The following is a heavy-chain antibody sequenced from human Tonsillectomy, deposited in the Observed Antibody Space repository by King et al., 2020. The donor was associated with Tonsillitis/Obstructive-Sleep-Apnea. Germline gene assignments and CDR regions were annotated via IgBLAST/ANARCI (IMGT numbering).Heavy chain of an antibody. CDR2: IYYSAST. CDR1: GGSISSGGYY. Sequence: VQLQESGPGLVKPSQTLSLTCTVSGGSISSGGYYWSWIRQHPGKGLEWIGYIYYSASTYYNPSLKSRVTISLDASKNQFSLKLSSVTAADTAVYYCASEVHTGAYDYWGQGTLVTVSS. V-gene: IGHV4-31*03. J-gene: IGHJ4*02. CDR3: ASEVHTGAYDY. D-gene: IGHD1-26*01.